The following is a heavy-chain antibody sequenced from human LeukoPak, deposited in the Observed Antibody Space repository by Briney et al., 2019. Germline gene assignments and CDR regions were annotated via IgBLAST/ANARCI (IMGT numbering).Heavy chain of an antibody. CDR1: GYTFTGYY. CDR2: INPNTGGT. Sequence: GASVKVSCKASGYTFTGYYLHWVRQAPGRGLEWMGWINPNTGGTKYAQKFQGRVTMTRDTSISTAYMELSRLRSDDTAVYYCASTFSVAGRGMDVWGQGTTVTVSS. D-gene: IGHD6-19*01. J-gene: IGHJ6*02. V-gene: IGHV1-2*02. CDR3: ASTFSVAGRGMDV.